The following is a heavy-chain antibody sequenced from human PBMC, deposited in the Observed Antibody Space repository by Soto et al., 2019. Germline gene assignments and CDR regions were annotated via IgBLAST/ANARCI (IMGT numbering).Heavy chain of an antibody. V-gene: IGHV4-61*01. J-gene: IGHJ5*02. CDR3: ARGGKYDYVWGTYPGNWFDP. Sequence: PSETLSLTCTVSGGSVTSNSYYWSWIRQPPGKGLEWIGYMYYTGSANYNPSLKSRATISVDASKNQFSLRLSSVTAADTAVYYCARGGKYDYVWGTYPGNWFDPWGQGTLVTVSS. CDR2: MYYTGSA. CDR1: GGSVTSNSYY. D-gene: IGHD3-16*01.